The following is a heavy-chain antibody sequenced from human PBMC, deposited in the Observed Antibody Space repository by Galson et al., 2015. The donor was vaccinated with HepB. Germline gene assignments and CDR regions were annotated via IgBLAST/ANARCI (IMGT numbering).Heavy chain of an antibody. Sequence: SGYSFTSYWIGWVSQMPGKGLEWMGIIYPGDSDTRYSPSFQGQVTISADKSISTAYLQWSSLKASDTAMYYCARRGWADSSYYFDYWGQGTLVTVSS. D-gene: IGHD2-21*02. CDR1: GYSFTSYW. CDR3: ARRGWADSSYYFDY. V-gene: IGHV5-51*01. CDR2: IYPGDSDT. J-gene: IGHJ4*02.